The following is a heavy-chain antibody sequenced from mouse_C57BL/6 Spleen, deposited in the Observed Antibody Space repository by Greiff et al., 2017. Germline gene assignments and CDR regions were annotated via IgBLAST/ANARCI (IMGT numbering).Heavy chain of an antibody. CDR1: GYTFTSYW. CDR3: AREVLYDGYSYFDY. V-gene: IGHV1-64*01. D-gene: IGHD2-3*01. J-gene: IGHJ2*01. CDR2: IHPNSGST. Sequence: QVQLQQPGAELVKPGASVKLSCKASGYTFTSYWMHWVKQRPGQGLEWIGMIHPNSGSTNYNEKFKSKATLTVDKSSSTAYMQLSSLTSEDSAVYYCAREVLYDGYSYFDYWGQGTTLTVSS.